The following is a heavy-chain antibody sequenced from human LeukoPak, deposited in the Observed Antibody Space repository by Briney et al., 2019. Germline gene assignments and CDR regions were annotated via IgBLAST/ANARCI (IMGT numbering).Heavy chain of an antibody. J-gene: IGHJ4*02. D-gene: IGHD3-10*01. CDR1: GYTFTSYY. V-gene: IGHV1-46*01. Sequence: EASVKVSCKASGYTFTSYYMHWVRQAPGQGLEWMGIINPSGGSTSYAQKFQGRVTMTRDTSTSTVYMELSSLGSEDTAVYYCAIGWGPHGSGSYSPNYWGQGTLVTVSS. CDR2: INPSGGST. CDR3: AIGWGPHGSGSYSPNY.